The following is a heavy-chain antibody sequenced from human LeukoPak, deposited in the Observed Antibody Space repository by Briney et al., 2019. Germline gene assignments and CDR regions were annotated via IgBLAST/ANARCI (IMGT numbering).Heavy chain of an antibody. D-gene: IGHD4-17*01. CDR3: ARSDDYGDPYFDY. V-gene: IGHV1-2*02. J-gene: IGHJ4*02. CDR2: INPNSGGT. CDR1: GYTFTGYY. Sequence: ASVKVSCKASGYTFTGYYMHWVRQAPGQGLGWMGWINPNSGGTNYAQKFQGRVTMTRDTSISTAYMGLSRLRSDDTAVYYCARSDDYGDPYFDYWGQGTLVTVSS.